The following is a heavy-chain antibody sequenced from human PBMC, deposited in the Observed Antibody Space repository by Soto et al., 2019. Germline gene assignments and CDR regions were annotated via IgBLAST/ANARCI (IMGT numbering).Heavy chain of an antibody. CDR1: GGSFSGYY. J-gene: IGHJ3*02. Sequence: QVQLQQWGAGLLKPSETLSLTCAVYGGSFSGYYWSWIRQPPGKGLGWMGEINHSGSTNYNPYLKSRVTISVDTSKNQFSLKLSSVTAADTAVYYCARGFDDYYGSGSCAFDIWGQGTMVTVSS. CDR2: INHSGST. V-gene: IGHV4-34*01. CDR3: ARGFDDYYGSGSCAFDI. D-gene: IGHD3-10*01.